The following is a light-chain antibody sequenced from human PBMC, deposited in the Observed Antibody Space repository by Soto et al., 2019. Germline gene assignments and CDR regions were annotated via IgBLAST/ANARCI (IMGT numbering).Light chain of an antibody. J-gene: IGLJ1*01. CDR1: SSDVGGYNY. V-gene: IGLV2-11*01. Sequence: QSVLTQPRSVSGAPGQSFTISCTGTSSDVGGYNYVSWYQQHPGKAPKLMIYDVSKRPSGVPDRFSGSKSGNTASLTISGLQAEDEADYYCCSYAGSYTLVFGTGTKVTVL. CDR3: CSYAGSYTLV. CDR2: DVS.